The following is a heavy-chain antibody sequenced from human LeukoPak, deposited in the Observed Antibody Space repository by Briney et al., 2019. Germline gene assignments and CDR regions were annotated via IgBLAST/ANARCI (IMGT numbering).Heavy chain of an antibody. CDR1: GYTFTSYD. D-gene: IGHD2-2*01. CDR2: MNPNSGNT. V-gene: IGHV1-8*03. J-gene: IGHJ3*02. Sequence: ASVKVPCKASGYTFTSYDINWVRQATGQGLEWMGWMNPNSGNTGYAQKFQGRVTITRNTSISTAYMELSSLRSEDTAVYYCARGGGSSTADAFDIWGQGTMVTVSS. CDR3: ARGGGSSTADAFDI.